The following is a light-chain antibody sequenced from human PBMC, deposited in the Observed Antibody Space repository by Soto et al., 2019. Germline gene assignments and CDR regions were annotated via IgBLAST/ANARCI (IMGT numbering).Light chain of an antibody. CDR1: SSDVGGYNY. J-gene: IGLJ1*01. V-gene: IGLV2-8*01. CDR3: SSYAGSSNV. CDR2: EVN. Sequence: QSVQTKPPSASLSPGQSVAISCTGTSSDVGGYNYVSWYQQHPGKAPKLMIYEVNKRPSGVPDRFSGSKSGNTASLTVSGLQAEDEADYYCSSYAGSSNVFGTGTKVTVL.